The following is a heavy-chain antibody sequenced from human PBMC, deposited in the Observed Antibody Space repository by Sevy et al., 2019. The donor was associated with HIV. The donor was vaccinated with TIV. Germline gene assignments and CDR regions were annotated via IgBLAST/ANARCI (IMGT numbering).Heavy chain of an antibody. CDR1: GGTFSSYG. V-gene: IGHV1-69*13. CDR3: ARGGGLSPHHWLDP. J-gene: IGHJ5*02. Sequence: ASVKVSCKASGGTFSSYGITWVRQAPGQGLEWMGEIIPIFGSANYGQTFQSRVTMTADQSTSTAYMRLGSLRSDDTAVYYCARGGGLSPHHWLDPWGQGTLVTVSS. CDR2: IIPIFGSA. D-gene: IGHD3-16*01.